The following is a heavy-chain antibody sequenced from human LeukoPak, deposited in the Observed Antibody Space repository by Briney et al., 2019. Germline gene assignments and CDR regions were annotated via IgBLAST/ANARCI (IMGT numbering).Heavy chain of an antibody. CDR1: GFSLSTSGMC. Sequence: SGPTLVNPTQTLTLTCTFSGFSLSTSGMCVSWIRQPPGKALEWLARIDWDDDKYYSTSLKTRLNISKDTSKNQVVLTMTNMDPVDTASYCCALKIIAAPGPEEDYWGRETLVTVSS. CDR3: ALKIIAAPGPEEDY. V-gene: IGHV2-70*11. J-gene: IGHJ4*02. CDR2: IDWDDDK. D-gene: IGHD6-25*01.